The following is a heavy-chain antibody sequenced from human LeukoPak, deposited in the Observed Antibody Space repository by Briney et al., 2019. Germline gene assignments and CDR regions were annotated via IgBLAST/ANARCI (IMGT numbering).Heavy chain of an antibody. D-gene: IGHD4-17*01. CDR2: IRGSDSST. CDR1: GFTFDDYA. CDR3: AKVRRLTTVTAGYFDS. J-gene: IGHJ4*02. V-gene: IGHV3-23*01. Sequence: PGGSLRLSCEASGFTFDDYAMSWVRQAPGKGLEWVSGIRGSDSSTYYADSVKGRFTISRDTSRNTVYLQMNSLRDEDTAVYFCAKVRRLTTVTAGYFDSWGQGTLVTVSS.